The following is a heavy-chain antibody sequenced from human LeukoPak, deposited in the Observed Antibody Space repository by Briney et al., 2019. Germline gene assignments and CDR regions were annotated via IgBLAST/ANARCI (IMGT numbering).Heavy chain of an antibody. CDR3: ARAGGGYDYWFDP. CDR2: IYHSGST. J-gene: IGHJ5*02. D-gene: IGHD5-12*01. CDR1: GGSISSGGYY. Sequence: SQTLSLTCAVSGGSISSGGYYWGWIRQPPGKGLEWIGSIYHSGSTYYNPSLKSRVTISVGTSKNQFSLKLSSVTAADTAVYYCARAGGGYDYWFDPWGQGTLVTVSS. V-gene: IGHV4-39*07.